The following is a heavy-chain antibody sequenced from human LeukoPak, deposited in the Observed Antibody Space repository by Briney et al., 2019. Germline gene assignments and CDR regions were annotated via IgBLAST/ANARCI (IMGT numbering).Heavy chain of an antibody. J-gene: IGHJ4*02. V-gene: IGHV3-23*01. CDR2: ISASGSAT. Sequence: PGGSLRLSCAASGFIFSNYGMNWVRQAPGKGLEWVAAISASGSATSYADSVRGRFTISRDNSKSTTYLQMNSLRAEDTAVFYCAKVLSLRVFWGGYFDSWGKGTPVTVPS. D-gene: IGHD3-3*01. CDR3: AKVLSLRVFWGGYFDS. CDR1: GFIFSNYG.